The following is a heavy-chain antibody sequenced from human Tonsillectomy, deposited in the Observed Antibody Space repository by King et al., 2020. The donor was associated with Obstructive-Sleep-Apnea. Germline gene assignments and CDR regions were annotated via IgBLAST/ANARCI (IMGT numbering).Heavy chain of an antibody. CDR1: GYTFTGYY. J-gene: IGHJ6*02. CDR2: INPNRGGT. CDR3: AREAGYCTSGVFYGYVMDV. V-gene: IGHV1-2*04. Sequence: AQLVQSGAEVKKPGASVKVSCKASGYTFTGYYMHWVRQAPGQGLEWMGWINPNRGGTNYAQRFQGWVTMTRDTSISTAYMELSRLKSDDTAVYYGAREAGYCTSGVFYGYVMDVWGQGTTVTVSS. D-gene: IGHD2-8*01.